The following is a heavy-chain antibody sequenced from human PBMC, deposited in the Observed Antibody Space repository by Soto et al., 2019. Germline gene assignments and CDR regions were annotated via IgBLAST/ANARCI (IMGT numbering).Heavy chain of an antibody. V-gene: IGHV4-34*01. D-gene: IGHD3-3*01. CDR3: ARGSRGNDDFWSGYPLDP. J-gene: IGHJ5*02. CDR2: INHSGST. Sequence: QVQLHQWGAGLLKPSETLSLTCAVYDGSFSGYYWSWIRQPPGKGLEWIGEINHSGSTNYNPSLKCRVTTSVNTSKNHFSLKLSSVTAADTAVYYCARGSRGNDDFWSGYPLDPWGQGTLVTVSS. CDR1: DGSFSGYY.